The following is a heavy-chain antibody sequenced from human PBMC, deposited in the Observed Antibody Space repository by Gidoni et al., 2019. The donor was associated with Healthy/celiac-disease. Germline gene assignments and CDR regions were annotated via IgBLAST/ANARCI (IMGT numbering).Heavy chain of an antibody. CDR1: GFTFSSYG. V-gene: IGHV3-33*08. CDR3: ARDGTTRYYFDY. D-gene: IGHD1-1*01. CDR2: IWYDGSNK. Sequence: QVQLVESGGGVVQPGRSLRLSCAASGFTFSSYGMHWVRQAPGKGLEWVAVIWYDGSNKYYADSVKGRFTISRDNSKNTLYLQMNSLRAEDTAVYYCARDGTTRYYFDYWGQGTLVTVSS. J-gene: IGHJ4*02.